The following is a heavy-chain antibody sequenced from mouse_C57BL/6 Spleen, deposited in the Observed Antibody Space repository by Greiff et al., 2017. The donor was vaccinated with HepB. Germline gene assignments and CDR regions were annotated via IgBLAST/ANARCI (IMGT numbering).Heavy chain of an antibody. CDR3: ARDRDYYGSSYGFAY. CDR2: ISDGGSYT. CDR1: GFTFSSYA. Sequence: EVMLVESGGGLVKPGGSLKLSCAASGFTFSSYAMSWVRQTPEKRLEWVATISDGGSYTYYPDNVKGRFTIYRDNAKNNLYLQMRHLKSEDTAMYYFARDRDYYGSSYGFAYWGQGTLVTVSA. D-gene: IGHD1-1*01. J-gene: IGHJ3*01. V-gene: IGHV5-4*01.